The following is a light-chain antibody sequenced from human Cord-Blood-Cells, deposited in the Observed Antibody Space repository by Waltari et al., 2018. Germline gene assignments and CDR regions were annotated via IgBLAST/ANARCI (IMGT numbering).Light chain of an antibody. CDR2: WAS. Sequence: DIVMTQSPDSLAVSLGERATTNCKSTQGVLYSSNNKNYLAWYQQQPGQPPKLLIYWASTRDTGVPDRFSGSGSGTEFTLTISSLQSEDVAVYYCQQYYSTPYTFGQGTKLEIK. CDR3: QQYYSTPYT. J-gene: IGKJ2*01. CDR1: QGVLYSSNNKNY. V-gene: IGKV4-1*01.